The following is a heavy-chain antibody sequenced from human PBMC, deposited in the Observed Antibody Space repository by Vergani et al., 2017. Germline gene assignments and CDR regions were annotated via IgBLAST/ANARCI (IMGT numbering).Heavy chain of an antibody. Sequence: QVQLVQSGAEVKKPGASVKVSCKASGYTFTSYGISWVRQAPGLGLEWMGWISAYNGNTNYAQKLQGRVTMTTDTSTSTAYMELRSLRSDDTAVYYCAREGGGDVAVAGTWYFDLWGRGTLVTVSS. CDR3: AREGGGDVAVAGTWYFDL. V-gene: IGHV1-18*01. CDR2: ISAYNGNT. J-gene: IGHJ2*01. D-gene: IGHD6-19*01. CDR1: GYTFTSYG.